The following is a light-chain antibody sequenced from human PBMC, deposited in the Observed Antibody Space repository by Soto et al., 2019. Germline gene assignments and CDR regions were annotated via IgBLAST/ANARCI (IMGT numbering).Light chain of an antibody. CDR2: RNN. J-gene: IGLJ2*01. CDR3: AAWDDGLSGAV. V-gene: IGLV1-47*01. Sequence: QSVLTQPPSASGTPGQRVTISCSGSSSNIGSNYVYWYQQLPGTAPKLLIYRNNQRPSGVPDRFSGSKSGTSASLAISGLRSEAEADYYCAAWDDGLSGAVFGGGTKLTVL. CDR1: SSNIGSNY.